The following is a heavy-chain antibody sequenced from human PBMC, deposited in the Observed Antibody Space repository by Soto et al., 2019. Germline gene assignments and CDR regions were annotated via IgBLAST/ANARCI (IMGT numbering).Heavy chain of an antibody. Sequence: HLVQSGPEVKKAGASVSVSCKTSGDIFTNFGLSWVRQAPGQGLEWMGWIATYNSNRNYAQKFQGRLTLTTDTSTSTAYMELKSLTYDDTAVYYCARVVRGVVNWFDPWGQGTLVTVSS. CDR2: IATYNSNR. D-gene: IGHD3-10*01. V-gene: IGHV1-18*01. CDR1: GDIFTNFG. J-gene: IGHJ5*02. CDR3: ARVVRGVVNWFDP.